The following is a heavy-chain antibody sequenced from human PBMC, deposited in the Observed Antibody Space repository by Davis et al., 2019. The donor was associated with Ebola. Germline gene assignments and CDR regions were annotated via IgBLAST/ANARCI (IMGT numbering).Heavy chain of an antibody. V-gene: IGHV3-7*03. CDR3: ARDRWYYDSSGYTDY. Sequence: GGSLRLSCAASGFTFSSFWMSWVRQAPGKGLEWVANIKQDGSEQYYMDSVKGRFTISRDNAKNSLYLQMNSLRAEDTAVYYCARDRWYYDSSGYTDYWGQGTLVTVSS. J-gene: IGHJ4*02. CDR1: GFTFSSFW. CDR2: IKQDGSEQ. D-gene: IGHD3-22*01.